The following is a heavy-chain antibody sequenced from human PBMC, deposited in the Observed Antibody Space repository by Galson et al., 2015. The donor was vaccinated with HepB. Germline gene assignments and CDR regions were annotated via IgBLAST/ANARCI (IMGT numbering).Heavy chain of an antibody. CDR2: IKQDGSEK. CDR1: GFTFSTSR. CDR3: VRERISY. D-gene: IGHD2/OR15-2a*01. Sequence: SLRLSCAASGFTFSTSRMTWVRQAPGKGLEWVANIKQDGSEKYYVDSVKGRVTISRDNAKNSLYLQMNSLRAEDTAVYYCVRERISYWGQGTLVIVSP. J-gene: IGHJ4*02. V-gene: IGHV3-7*03.